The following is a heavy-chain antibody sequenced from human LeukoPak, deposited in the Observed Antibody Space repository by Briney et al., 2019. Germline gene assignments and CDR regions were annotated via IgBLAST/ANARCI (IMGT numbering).Heavy chain of an antibody. V-gene: IGHV3-53*01. CDR3: ARWDSSGYHKYYFDY. D-gene: IGHD3-22*01. Sequence: PGESLRLSCAASGFTVSSNYMNWVRQAPGKGLEWVAIIYNGGNTNYNPSLRRRFTISLDTSKNTLSLQMNSLTAEDTAVYYWARWDSSGYHKYYFDYWGQGTLVTV. J-gene: IGHJ4*02. CDR1: GFTVSSNY. CDR2: IYNGGNT.